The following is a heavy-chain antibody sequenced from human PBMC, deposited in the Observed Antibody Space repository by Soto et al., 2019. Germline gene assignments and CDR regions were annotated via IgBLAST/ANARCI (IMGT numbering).Heavy chain of an antibody. D-gene: IGHD1-26*01. Sequence: QVQLVESGGGVVQPGRSLRLSCAASGFTFSSYAMHWLRQAPGKGLEWVAVISYDGSNKYYADSVKGRFTISRDNSKNTLYLQRNSLRAEDTAVYYCARYYAQDYWSQGTLVTVSS. CDR3: ARYYAQDY. V-gene: IGHV3-30-3*01. CDR2: ISYDGSNK. J-gene: IGHJ4*02. CDR1: GFTFSSYA.